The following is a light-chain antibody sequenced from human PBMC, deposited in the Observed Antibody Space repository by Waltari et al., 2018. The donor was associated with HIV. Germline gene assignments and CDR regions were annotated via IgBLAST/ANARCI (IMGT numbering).Light chain of an antibody. Sequence: GQTVIISCSGNTSNIANNDVTWYQHFPGSAPKLLIYMNNYRPSGVPDRFAGSRSGTSASLTISGLQIEDEAHYYCATWDDSLNGVFGAGTRLTVL. J-gene: IGLJ3*02. V-gene: IGLV1-44*01. CDR3: ATWDDSLNGV. CDR1: TSNIANND. CDR2: MNN.